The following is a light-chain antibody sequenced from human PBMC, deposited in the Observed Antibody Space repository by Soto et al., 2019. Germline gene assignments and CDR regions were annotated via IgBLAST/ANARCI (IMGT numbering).Light chain of an antibody. Sequence: QSALTQPPSASGSPRQSVTISCTGTSSDVGGYNYVSWYQQHPGKAPKLVIFEVSQRPSGVPDRFSGSKSGNTASLTVSGLQAEDEADYFCSSYAGTKHYVFGAGTKVTVL. CDR2: EVS. CDR3: SSYAGTKHYV. J-gene: IGLJ1*01. V-gene: IGLV2-8*01. CDR1: SSDVGGYNY.